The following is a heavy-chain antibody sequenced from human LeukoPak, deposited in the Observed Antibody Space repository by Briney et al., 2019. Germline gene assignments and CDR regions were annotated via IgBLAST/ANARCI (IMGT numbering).Heavy chain of an antibody. J-gene: IGHJ4*02. CDR2: ISWNSGSI. CDR3: AKDLYSSSWYEGFDY. D-gene: IGHD6-13*01. Sequence: PGRSLRLSCAASGFTFDDYAMHWVRQAPGKGLEWVSGISWNSGSIGYADSVKGRFTISRDNSKNTLYLQMNSLRAEDTAVYYCAKDLYSSSWYEGFDYWGQGTLVTVSS. CDR1: GFTFDDYA. V-gene: IGHV3-9*01.